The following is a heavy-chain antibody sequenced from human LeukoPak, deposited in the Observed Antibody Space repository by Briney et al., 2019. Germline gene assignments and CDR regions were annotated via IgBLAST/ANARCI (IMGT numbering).Heavy chain of an antibody. J-gene: IGHJ5*02. V-gene: IGHV4-59*02. CDR3: ARYFGRDIWFDP. Sequence: SETLSLTCTVSGGSVSSYYWSWIRQPPGKGLEWIGYIYYSGSTNYNPSLKSRVTISVDTSKNQFSLKLSSVTAADTAVYYCARYFGRDIWFDPWGQGTLVTVSS. CDR1: GGSVSSYY. D-gene: IGHD2/OR15-2a*01. CDR2: IYYSGST.